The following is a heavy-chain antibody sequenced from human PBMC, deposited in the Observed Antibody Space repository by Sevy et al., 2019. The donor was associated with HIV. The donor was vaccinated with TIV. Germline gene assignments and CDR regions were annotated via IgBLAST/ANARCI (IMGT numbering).Heavy chain of an antibody. D-gene: IGHD2-15*01. CDR3: AKRHRGYCSGGSCYSALDY. J-gene: IGHJ4*02. V-gene: IGHV3-23*01. Sequence: GGSLRLSCAASGFTFSSYAMSWVRQAPGKGLEWVSAISGSGGSTYYADSVKGRFTISRDNSENTLYLQMNSLRAEDTAVYYCAKRHRGYCSGGSCYSALDYWGQGTLVTVSS. CDR1: GFTFSSYA. CDR2: ISGSGGST.